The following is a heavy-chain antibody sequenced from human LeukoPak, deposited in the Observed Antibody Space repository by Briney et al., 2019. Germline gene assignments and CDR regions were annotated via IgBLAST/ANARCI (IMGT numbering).Heavy chain of an antibody. D-gene: IGHD6-6*01. CDR3: ARHYSSSSEDNWFDP. Sequence: SETLSLTCAVYGGSFSGYYWSWIRQPPGKGLEWIGSIYYSGSTYYNPSLKSRVTISVDTSKNQFSLKLSSVTAADTAVYYCARHYSSSSEDNWFDPWGQGTLVTVSS. J-gene: IGHJ5*02. CDR1: GGSFSGYY. V-gene: IGHV4-34*01. CDR2: IYYSGST.